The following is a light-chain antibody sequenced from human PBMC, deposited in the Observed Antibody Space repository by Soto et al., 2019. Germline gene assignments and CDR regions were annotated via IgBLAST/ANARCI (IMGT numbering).Light chain of an antibody. V-gene: IGKV1-13*02. J-gene: IGKJ3*01. CDR2: DAS. Sequence: AIQLTQSPSSLSASVGDRVTITCRASQGISSALAWYQQKPGKAPKLLIYDASSLESGVPSRFSGSGSGTDFTLTISSLQPEDFAPYYCQQFNSYPFTFGPVTKVDIK. CDR1: QGISSA. CDR3: QQFNSYPFT.